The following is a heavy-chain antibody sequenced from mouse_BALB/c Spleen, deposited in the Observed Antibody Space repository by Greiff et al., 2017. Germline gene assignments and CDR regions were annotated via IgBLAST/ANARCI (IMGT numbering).Heavy chain of an antibody. CDR3: AREDYFFAY. V-gene: IGHV1-7*01. Sequence: QVQLQQSGAELAKPGASVKMSCKASGYTFTSYWMHWVKQRPGQGLEWIGYINPSTGYTEYNQKFKDKATLTADKSSSTAYMQLSSLTSEDSAVYYCAREDYFFAYWGQGTLVTVSA. CDR2: INPSTGYT. D-gene: IGHD1-1*01. J-gene: IGHJ3*01. CDR1: GYTFTSYW.